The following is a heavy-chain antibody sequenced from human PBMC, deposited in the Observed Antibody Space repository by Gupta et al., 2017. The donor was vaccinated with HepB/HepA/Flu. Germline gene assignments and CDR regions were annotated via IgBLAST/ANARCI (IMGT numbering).Heavy chain of an antibody. CDR2: IYSGGST. CDR1: GFTVSSNY. CDR3: ARSHIVVVTAFWYCDL. J-gene: IGHJ2*01. Sequence: EVQLVESGGGLVQPGGSLRLSCAASGFTVSSNYMSWVRQVPGKGLEWVSVIYSGGSTYYADSVKGRFTIARDNSKNTLYLQMNSLRAEDTAVYYCARSHIVVVTAFWYCDLWGRGTLVTVSS. D-gene: IGHD2-21*02. V-gene: IGHV3-66*01.